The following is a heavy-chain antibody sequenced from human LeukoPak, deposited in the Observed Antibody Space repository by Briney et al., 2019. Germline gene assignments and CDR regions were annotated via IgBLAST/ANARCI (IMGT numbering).Heavy chain of an antibody. V-gene: IGHV4-30-4*08. CDR3: AREGAYYYDSSGNNF. CDR1: GGSISSGDYY. CDR2: IYYSGST. J-gene: IGHJ4*02. D-gene: IGHD3-22*01. Sequence: SQTLSLTCTVSGGSISSGDYYWSWIRQPPGKGLEWIGYIYYSGSTYYNPSLKSRVTISVDTSKNQFSLKLSSVTAAHTAVYYCAREGAYYYDSSGNNFWGEGTLVTVSS.